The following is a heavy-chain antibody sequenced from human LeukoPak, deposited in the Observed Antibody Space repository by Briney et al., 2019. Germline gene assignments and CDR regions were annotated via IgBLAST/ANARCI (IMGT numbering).Heavy chain of an antibody. V-gene: IGHV3-11*01. CDR1: GFTFSDYY. J-gene: IGHJ4*02. Sequence: MSGGSLRLSCAASGFTFSDYYMSWIRQAPGKGLEWVSYISSSGSTIYYADSVKGRFTISRDNAKNSLYLQMNSLRAEDTAVYYCARDGTTSIRGVDYWGQGTLVTVSS. CDR2: ISSSGSTI. D-gene: IGHD3-10*01. CDR3: ARDGTTSIRGVDY.